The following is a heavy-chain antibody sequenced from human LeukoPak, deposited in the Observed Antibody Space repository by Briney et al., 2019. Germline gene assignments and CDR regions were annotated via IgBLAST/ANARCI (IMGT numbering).Heavy chain of an antibody. J-gene: IGHJ3*02. D-gene: IGHD4-17*01. CDR1: GFTFSSYG. CDR2: IWFDGSNK. CDR3: AREQYGSDDALDI. V-gene: IGHV3-33*01. Sequence: PGGSLRLSCAASGFTFSSYGMHWVRQAPGKGLEGVAVIWFDGSNKYYADSVKGRFTVSRDNSKNTMDLQMNSLRAEDTAVYYCAREQYGSDDALDIWGQGTMVTVSS.